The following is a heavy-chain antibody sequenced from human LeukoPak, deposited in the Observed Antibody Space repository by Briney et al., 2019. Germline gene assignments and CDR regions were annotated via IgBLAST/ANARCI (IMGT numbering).Heavy chain of an antibody. CDR1: GFTFSSYS. Sequence: GGSLRLSCAASGFTFSSYSMNWVRQAPGKGLEWVAVIWYDGSNKYYADSVKGRFTISRDNSKNTLYLQMNSLRAEDTAVYYCARAGGYDILSSYFDYWGQGTLVTVSS. V-gene: IGHV3-33*08. J-gene: IGHJ4*02. CDR3: ARAGGYDILSSYFDY. CDR2: IWYDGSNK. D-gene: IGHD3-9*01.